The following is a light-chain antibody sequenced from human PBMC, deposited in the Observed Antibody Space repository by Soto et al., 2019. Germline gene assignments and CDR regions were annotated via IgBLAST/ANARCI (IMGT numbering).Light chain of an antibody. CDR2: DVS. V-gene: IGLV2-14*01. Sequence: QSALTQPASVSGSPGQSITISCTGTSSDDGGYNYVSWYQQHPGKAPKLMIYDVSNRPSGVSNRFSGSKSGNTASLTISGLQAEDEADYYCSSYTSSSTLEFGGGTKVTVL. CDR1: SSDDGGYNY. CDR3: SSYTSSSTLE. J-gene: IGLJ2*01.